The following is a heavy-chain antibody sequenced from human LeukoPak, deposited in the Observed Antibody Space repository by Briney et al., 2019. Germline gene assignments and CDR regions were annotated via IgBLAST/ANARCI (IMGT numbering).Heavy chain of an antibody. CDR2: INPTSGGT. V-gene: IGHV1-2*02. CDR3: AKGRVVAGSKSLTYHWIDP. D-gene: IGHD6-19*01. J-gene: IGHJ5*02. CDR1: GYAFTGYY. Sequence: ASVKVSCKASGYAFTGYYIHWVRQAPGQGLEWMVWINPTSGGTKYAQKFQGRVTMTRDMSITTAYVGLSRLRSDDTAMYYCAKGRVVAGSKSLTYHWIDPWGQGTLVPVSS.